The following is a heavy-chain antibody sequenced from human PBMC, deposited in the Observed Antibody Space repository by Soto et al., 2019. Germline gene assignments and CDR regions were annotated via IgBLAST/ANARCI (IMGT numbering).Heavy chain of an antibody. D-gene: IGHD4-17*01. J-gene: IGHJ6*02. CDR2: VSPNSAST. CDR1: GYTFTKYG. V-gene: IGHV1-2*04. Sequence: ASVKVSCKTSGYTFTKYGISWVRQAPGQGLEWIGWVSPNSASTNHAQKFQGWVTMTRDTSISTAYMELSRLRSDDTAVYYCARERRLSTVTTQAVGRVLHRYYGMDVWGQGTTVPVSS. CDR3: ARERRLSTVTTQAVGRVLHRYYGMDV.